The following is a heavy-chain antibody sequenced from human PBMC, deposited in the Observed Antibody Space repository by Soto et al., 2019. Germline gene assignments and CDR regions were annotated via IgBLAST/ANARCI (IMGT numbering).Heavy chain of an antibody. CDR2: ISYDGSNK. CDR3: ARDMAKLAALNWFDP. J-gene: IGHJ5*02. V-gene: IGHV3-30-3*01. CDR1: GFTFSSYA. D-gene: IGHD3-3*02. Sequence: GGSLRLSCAASGFTFSSYAMHWARQAPGKGLEWVAVISYDGSNKYYADSVKGRFTISRDNSKNTLYLQMNSLRAEDTAVYYCARDMAKLAALNWFDPWGQGTLVTVSS.